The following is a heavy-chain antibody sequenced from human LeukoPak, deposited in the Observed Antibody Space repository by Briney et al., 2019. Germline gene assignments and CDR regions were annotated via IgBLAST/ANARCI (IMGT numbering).Heavy chain of an antibody. CDR3: ARRGDGYNSHAFDI. J-gene: IGHJ3*02. V-gene: IGHV3-15*01. CDR2: IKSKTDGGTT. CDR1: GFTFSNAW. D-gene: IGHD5-24*01. Sequence: PGGSLRLSCAASGFTFSNAWMSWVRQAPGKGLEWVGRIKSKTDGGTTDYAAPVKGRFTISRDDSKNTLYLQMNSLKTEDTAVYYCARRGDGYNSHAFDIWGQGTMVTVSS.